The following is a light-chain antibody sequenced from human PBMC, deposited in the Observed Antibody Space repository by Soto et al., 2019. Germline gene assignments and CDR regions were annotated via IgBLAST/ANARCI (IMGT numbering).Light chain of an antibody. CDR2: DNR. Sequence: SYELTQPPSVSVAPGQTASISCGGNNIGIKDVYWYQQQPGQAPVLVIYDNRDRPSGIPERFSGSNSGNTATLTISRVEAGDEADYYCQVWDTSSDHPVFGGGTKVTVL. CDR3: QVWDTSSDHPV. V-gene: IGLV3-21*01. CDR1: NIGIKD. J-gene: IGLJ2*01.